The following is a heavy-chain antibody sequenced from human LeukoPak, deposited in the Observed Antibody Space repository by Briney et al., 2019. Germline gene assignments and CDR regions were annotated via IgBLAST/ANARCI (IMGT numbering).Heavy chain of an antibody. CDR2: IRYDGSNK. CDR1: GFTFSSYS. CDR3: AKDPHYYGSGRYYFDY. D-gene: IGHD3-10*01. J-gene: IGHJ4*02. V-gene: IGHV3-30*02. Sequence: PGGSLRLSCAASGFTFSSYSMDWVRQAPGKGLEWVAFIRYDGSNKYYADSVKGRFTISRDNSKNTLYLQMNSLRAEDTAVYYCAKDPHYYGSGRYYFDYWGQGTLVTVSS.